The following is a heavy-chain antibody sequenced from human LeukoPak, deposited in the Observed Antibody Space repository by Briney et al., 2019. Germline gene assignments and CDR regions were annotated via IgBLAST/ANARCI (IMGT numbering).Heavy chain of an antibody. CDR2: IFYTAST. D-gene: IGHD6-13*01. Sequence: ASETLSLTCTVSGDSIISNSYYWGWIRQPPGKWLQWIGSIFYTASTYYNPSLKSRVTISVDTSKNQFSLKLSSVTAADTALYYCARHSRHSRAYYFDYWGQGTLVTVSS. CDR1: GDSIISNSYY. J-gene: IGHJ4*02. CDR3: ARHSRHSRAYYFDY. V-gene: IGHV4-39*01.